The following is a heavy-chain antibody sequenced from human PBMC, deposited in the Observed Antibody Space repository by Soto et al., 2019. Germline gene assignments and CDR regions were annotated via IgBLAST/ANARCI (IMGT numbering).Heavy chain of an antibody. Sequence: TSETLSLTCTVSGGSIRSSSYYWGWIRQPPGKGLEWIGSIYYSGSTYYNPSLKSRVTISVDTSKNQFSLKLSSVAAADTAVYYCARHEAPSGWYFDYWGQGTLVXVS. CDR3: ARHEAPSGWYFDY. CDR1: GGSIRSSSYY. D-gene: IGHD6-19*01. V-gene: IGHV4-39*01. CDR2: IYYSGST. J-gene: IGHJ4*02.